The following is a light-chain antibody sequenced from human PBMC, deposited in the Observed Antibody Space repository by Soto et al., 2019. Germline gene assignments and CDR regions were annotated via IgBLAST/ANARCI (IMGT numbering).Light chain of an antibody. CDR1: QSLISSF. J-gene: IGKJ1*01. Sequence: EIVLTQSPGTLSLSPGDRATLSCRASQSLISSFFAWFQQTPGQSPRLLIYGASNRAAGIPDRFSGSGSGTDFTLTISRLEPEDFAVYYCQQYITSPTFGQGTTVEIK. CDR2: GAS. V-gene: IGKV3-20*01. CDR3: QQYITSPT.